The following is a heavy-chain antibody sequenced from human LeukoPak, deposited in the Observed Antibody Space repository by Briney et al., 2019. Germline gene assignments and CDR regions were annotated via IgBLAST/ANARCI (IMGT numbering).Heavy chain of an antibody. J-gene: IGHJ3*01. V-gene: IGHV4-61*02. CDR2: IYTSGST. CDR1: GGSISSGSYY. Sequence: SQTLSLTCTVSGGSISSGSYYWSWIRQPAGKGLEWIGRIYTSGSTNYNPSLKSRVTISVDTSKNQFSLKLSSVTAADTAVYHCARENRGSYYDIFDGWGQGTLVTVSS. D-gene: IGHD3-9*01. CDR3: ARENRGSYYDIFDG.